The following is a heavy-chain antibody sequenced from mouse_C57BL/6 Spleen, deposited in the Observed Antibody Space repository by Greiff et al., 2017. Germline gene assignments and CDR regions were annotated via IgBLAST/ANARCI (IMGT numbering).Heavy chain of an antibody. J-gene: IGHJ3*01. Sequence: QVQLQQPGAELVMPGASVKLSCKASGYTFTSYWMHWVKQRPGQGLEWIGEIDPSDSYTNYNQKFKGKSTLTVDKSSSTAYMQLSSLTSEDSAVYYCARGELLRPRFAYWGQGTLVTVSA. V-gene: IGHV1-69*01. CDR2: IDPSDSYT. CDR1: GYTFTSYW. D-gene: IGHD1-1*01. CDR3: ARGELLRPRFAY.